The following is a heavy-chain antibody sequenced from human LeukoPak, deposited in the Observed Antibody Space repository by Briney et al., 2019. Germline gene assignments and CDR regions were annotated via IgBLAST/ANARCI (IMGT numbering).Heavy chain of an antibody. J-gene: IGHJ4*02. CDR2: IYYSGST. CDR1: GGSISSYY. Sequence: SETPSLTCTVSGGSISSYYWSWIRQPPGKGLEWIGYIYYSGSTNYNPSLKSRVTISVDTSKNQFSLKLSSVTAADTAVYYCATSGWYLLPGVYWGQGTLVTVSS. CDR3: ATSGWYLLPGVY. V-gene: IGHV4-59*08. D-gene: IGHD6-19*01.